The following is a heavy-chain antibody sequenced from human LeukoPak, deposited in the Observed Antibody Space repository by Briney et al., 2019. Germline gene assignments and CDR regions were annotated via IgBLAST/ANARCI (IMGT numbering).Heavy chain of an antibody. CDR3: VRVPEGGGNFQLRFDP. CDR2: IKQDGSEK. V-gene: IGHV3-7*01. Sequence: GGSLRLSCAASGFTFSTYWMSWVRQAPGKGLECVANIKQDGSEKYYVDSVKGRFTISRDNAKNSLYLQMNSLRVEDTAVYYCVRVPEGGGNFQLRFDPWGQGTLVTVSS. CDR1: GFTFSTYW. J-gene: IGHJ5*02. D-gene: IGHD4-23*01.